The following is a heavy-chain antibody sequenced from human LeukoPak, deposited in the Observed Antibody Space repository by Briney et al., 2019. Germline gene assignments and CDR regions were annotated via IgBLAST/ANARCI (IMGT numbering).Heavy chain of an antibody. Sequence: PGGSLRLSCAASGFTFSSYAMHWVRQAPGKGLEWVAVISYDGSNKYYADSVKGRFTISRDNSKNTLYLQMNSLRAEDTAVYYCASGDTAMANWGQGTLVTVSS. D-gene: IGHD5-18*01. CDR2: ISYDGSNK. J-gene: IGHJ4*02. CDR3: ASGDTAMAN. CDR1: GFTFSSYA. V-gene: IGHV3-30-3*01.